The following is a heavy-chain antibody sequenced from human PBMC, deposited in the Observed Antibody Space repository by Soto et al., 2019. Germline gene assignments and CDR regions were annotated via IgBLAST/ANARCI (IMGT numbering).Heavy chain of an antibody. D-gene: IGHD6-6*01. CDR3: ARVRQLVVYFYYHMDV. Sequence: QVQLLQSGAEVKKPGASVKVSCKASGYTFTNYGITWVRQAPGQGLEWMGWISAYNGDTHYTQRLQGRVTMTTDTSTSTAYMELRGLRSDDTAVYYCARVRQLVVYFYYHMDVWGKGTTVTASS. CDR1: GYTFTNYG. CDR2: ISAYNGDT. J-gene: IGHJ6*03. V-gene: IGHV1-18*01.